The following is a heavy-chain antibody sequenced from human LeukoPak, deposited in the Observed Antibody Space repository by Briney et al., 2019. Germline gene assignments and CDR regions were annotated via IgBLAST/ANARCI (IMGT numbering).Heavy chain of an antibody. CDR3: ARDRIGYTQTYY. J-gene: IGHJ4*02. Sequence: SETLSLTCIVSGGSIYSSYWSWVRQPPGKGLEWIGYIYYSGSTYYNPSLKSRVTISVDTSKNQFSLKLSSVTAADTAVYYCARDRIGYTQTYYWGQGTLVTVSS. V-gene: IGHV4-59*12. CDR1: GGSIYSSY. D-gene: IGHD5-24*01. CDR2: IYYSGST.